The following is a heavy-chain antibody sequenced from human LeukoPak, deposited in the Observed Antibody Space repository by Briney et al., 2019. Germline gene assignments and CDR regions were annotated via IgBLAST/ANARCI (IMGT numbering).Heavy chain of an antibody. Sequence: GGSLRLSCAAFGFTFRSYEMNWVRQAPGKGLEWVSYISSSGSTIYYADSVKGRFTISRDNAKNSLYLQMNSLRAEDTAVYYCARDVYYYGSGSYYNDWGQGTLVTVSS. CDR2: ISSSGSTI. CDR1: GFTFRSYE. D-gene: IGHD3-10*01. V-gene: IGHV3-48*03. J-gene: IGHJ4*02. CDR3: ARDVYYYGSGSYYND.